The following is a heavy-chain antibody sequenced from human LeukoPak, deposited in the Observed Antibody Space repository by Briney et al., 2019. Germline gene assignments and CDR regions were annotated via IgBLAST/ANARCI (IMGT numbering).Heavy chain of an antibody. CDR2: IYNSGST. D-gene: IGHD3-16*02. CDR1: GGSISSYY. CDR3: AREYYDYVWGSYRYPNRGYYFDY. J-gene: IGHJ4*02. Sequence: SETLSLTCTVSGGSISSYYWSWVRQPAGKGLEWIGRIYNSGSTNYNPSLKSRVNMSVDTCKNQFSLKMRHMDTAEEAVYYCAREYYDYVWGSYRYPNRGYYFDYWGQGTLVTVSS. V-gene: IGHV4-4*07.